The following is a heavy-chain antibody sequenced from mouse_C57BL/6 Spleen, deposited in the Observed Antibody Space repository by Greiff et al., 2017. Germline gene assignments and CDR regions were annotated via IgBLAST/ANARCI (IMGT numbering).Heavy chain of an antibody. CDR2: FSSGGDYI. CDR3: TRDDYGYAMDY. Sequence: VHLVESGAGLVKPGGSLKLSCAASGFTFSSYALSWVRQTQEKRLEWVAYFSSGGDYIYSADTVKGRFPISRDKTRNTLYLQKSSLKSEDKAMYYCTRDDYGYAMDYGGQGTSVTVSS. D-gene: IGHD2-4*01. V-gene: IGHV5-9-1*02. CDR1: GFTFSSYA. J-gene: IGHJ4*01.